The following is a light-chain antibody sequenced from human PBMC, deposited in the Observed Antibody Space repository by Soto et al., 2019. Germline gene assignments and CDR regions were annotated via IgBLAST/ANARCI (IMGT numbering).Light chain of an antibody. Sequence: DIQMTQSPSSLSASVGDRVTITCQASQDISNYLNWYQQKPGKAPKLLIYDASNLETGVPSRFSGSGSGTDFTFTISSLQPEDIATYYCQQFYNYPRTFGQGTKVDIK. J-gene: IGKJ1*01. CDR2: DAS. CDR1: QDISNY. CDR3: QQFYNYPRT. V-gene: IGKV1-33*01.